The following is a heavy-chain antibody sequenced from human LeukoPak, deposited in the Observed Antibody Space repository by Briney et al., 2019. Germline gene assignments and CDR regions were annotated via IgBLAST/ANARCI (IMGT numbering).Heavy chain of an antibody. D-gene: IGHD6-19*01. Sequence: SETLSLTCTVSGGSISSYYWSWIRQPPGKGLEWIGYIYYSGSTNYNPSLKSRVTISVDTSKNQFSLKLSSVTAADTAVYYCARGGQQWLANSDYWGQGTLVTVSS. CDR1: GGSISSYY. J-gene: IGHJ4*02. CDR2: IYYSGST. CDR3: ARGGQQWLANSDY. V-gene: IGHV4-59*12.